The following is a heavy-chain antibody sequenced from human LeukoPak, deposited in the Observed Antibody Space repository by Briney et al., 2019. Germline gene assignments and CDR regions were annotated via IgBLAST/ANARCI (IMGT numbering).Heavy chain of an antibody. CDR2: INHSGST. V-gene: IGHV4-34*01. CDR3: ARGRDSRLAWFDP. D-gene: IGHD6-13*01. Sequence: SETLSLTCAVYGGSFSGYYWSWIRQPPGKGLEWIGEINHSGSTNYNPSLKSRVTISVDTSKNQFSLKLSSVTAADTAVSYCARGRDSRLAWFDPWGQGTLVTVSS. CDR1: GGSFSGYY. J-gene: IGHJ5*02.